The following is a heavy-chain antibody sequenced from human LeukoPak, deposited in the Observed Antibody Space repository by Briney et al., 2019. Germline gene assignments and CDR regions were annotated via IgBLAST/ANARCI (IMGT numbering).Heavy chain of an antibody. V-gene: IGHV3-9*01. CDR3: AKGDYYDSSGYYDY. J-gene: IGHJ4*02. D-gene: IGHD3-22*01. CDR1: GFTFDDYA. Sequence: QPGGSLRLSCAASGFTFDDYAMHWVRQAPGKGLEWVSGISWNSGSIGYADSVKGRFTISRDNAKNSLYLQMNSLRAEDTALYYCAKGDYYDSSGYYDYWGQGTLVTVSS. CDR2: ISWNSGSI.